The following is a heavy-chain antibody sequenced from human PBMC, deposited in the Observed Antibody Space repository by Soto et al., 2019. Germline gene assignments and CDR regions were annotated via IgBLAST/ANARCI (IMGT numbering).Heavy chain of an antibody. CDR2: IIPVLGVT. CDR1: ADTFSSYT. Sequence: QVQLVQSGPEVKKPGSSVRISCRSGADTFSSYTVSWVRQTPGQGLEWMGRIIPVLGVTNYSRKFKGRMTISADNLKSTAHKELGSLRSEDTTRYSCARRLYCGVGCYTQYHYGLDVWGHGTSGSVSS. V-gene: IGHV1-69*02. D-gene: IGHD2-21*01. J-gene: IGHJ6*02. CDR3: ARRLYCGVGCYTQYHYGLDV.